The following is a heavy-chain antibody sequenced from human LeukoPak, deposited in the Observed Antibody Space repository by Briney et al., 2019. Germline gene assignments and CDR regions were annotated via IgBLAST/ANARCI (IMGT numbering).Heavy chain of an antibody. D-gene: IGHD6-19*01. J-gene: IGHJ4*02. CDR3: ARDHVAGTGRSDY. CDR1: GFTFSSYS. CDR2: ISSSSSYI. V-gene: IGHV3-21*01. Sequence: GGSLRLSCAASGFTFSSYSMNWARQAPGKGREWVSSISSSSSYIYYADSVKGRFTISRDNAKNSLYLQMNSLRAEDTAVYYCARDHVAGTGRSDYWGQGTLVTVSS.